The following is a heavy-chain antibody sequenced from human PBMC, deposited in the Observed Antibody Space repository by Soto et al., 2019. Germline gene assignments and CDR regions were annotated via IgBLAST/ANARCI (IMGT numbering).Heavy chain of an antibody. CDR1: GFTFSSYW. CDR3: AVPDDSSGYDPFDY. D-gene: IGHD3-22*01. V-gene: IGHV3-74*01. J-gene: IGHJ4*02. Sequence: EVQLVESGGGLVQPGGSLRLSCAASGFTFSSYWMHWVRQAPGKGLVWVSRINSDGSSTSYADSVKGRFTISRDNAKNTLYLQMNSLRAEDTAVYYCAVPDDSSGYDPFDYWGQGTLVTVSS. CDR2: INSDGSST.